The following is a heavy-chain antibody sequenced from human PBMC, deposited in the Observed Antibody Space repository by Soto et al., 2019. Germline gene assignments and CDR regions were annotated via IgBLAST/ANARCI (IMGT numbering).Heavy chain of an antibody. CDR2: IYYSGST. J-gene: IGHJ4*02. D-gene: IGHD2-15*01. Sequence: SETLSLTCTVSGGSISSGDSYWAWIRQPPGKGLEWIGYIYYSGSTNYNPSLKSRVTISVDTSKNQFSLKLSSVTAADTAVYYCARHLRYCSGGSCYPGPNFDYWGQGTRVTVSS. CDR1: GGSISSGDSY. V-gene: IGHV4-61*05. CDR3: ARHLRYCSGGSCYPGPNFDY.